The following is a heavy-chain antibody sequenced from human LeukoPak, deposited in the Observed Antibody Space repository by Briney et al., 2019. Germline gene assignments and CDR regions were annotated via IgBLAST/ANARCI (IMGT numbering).Heavy chain of an antibody. D-gene: IGHD1-26*01. CDR1: GYTFTGYY. CDR2: INPNSGGT. CDR3: ARAGPAGGGSYLGFPY. V-gene: IGHV1-2*02. J-gene: IGHJ4*02. Sequence: ASVKVSCKASGYTFTGYYMHWVRQAPGQGLEWMGWINPNSGGTNYTQKFQGRVTMTRDTSISTAYMELSRLRSDDTAVYYCARAGPAGGGSYLGFPYWGQGTLVTVSS.